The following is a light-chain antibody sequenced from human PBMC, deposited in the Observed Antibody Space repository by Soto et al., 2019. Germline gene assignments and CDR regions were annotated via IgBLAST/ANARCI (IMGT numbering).Light chain of an antibody. CDR3: QQSNNWTKT. V-gene: IGKV3-15*01. Sequence: EIVMTQSPATLSVSPGETATLSCRASQSVNSNLAWYQQKPGQAPRLLISDASTRAAGLPARFSGSGSGTEFTLTISSLQSEDFAVYFCQQSNNWTKTFGQGTKVDIK. J-gene: IGKJ1*01. CDR1: QSVNSN. CDR2: DAS.